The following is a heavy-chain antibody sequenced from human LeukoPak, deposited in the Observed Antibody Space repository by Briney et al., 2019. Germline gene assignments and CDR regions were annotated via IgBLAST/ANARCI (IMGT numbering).Heavy chain of an antibody. CDR3: ARDRGYDILTGYYTSGYFDY. J-gene: IGHJ4*02. V-gene: IGHV3-74*01. Sequence: GGSLRLSCAASGFTFDDYAMHWVRQAPGKGLEWVSGINTDGSTTSYADSVKGRFLISRDNSKNTLYLQMNSLRAEDTAVYYCARDRGYDILTGYYTSGYFDYWGQGTLVTVSS. CDR1: GFTFDDYA. CDR2: INTDGSTT. D-gene: IGHD3-9*01.